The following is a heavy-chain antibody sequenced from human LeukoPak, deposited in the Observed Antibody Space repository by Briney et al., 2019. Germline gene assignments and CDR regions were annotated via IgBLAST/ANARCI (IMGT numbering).Heavy chain of an antibody. J-gene: IGHJ6*04. Sequence: ASVKVSCKASGYIFIDYEINWVRQASGQGFEWMGWMNPKSGDTGYEQKLQGRVTITRDSSLSTVYMELSRLGFEDTALYYCARGRYMDVWGKGTPVTVSS. CDR2: MNPKSGDT. CDR1: GYIFIDYE. V-gene: IGHV1-8*03. CDR3: ARGRYMDV.